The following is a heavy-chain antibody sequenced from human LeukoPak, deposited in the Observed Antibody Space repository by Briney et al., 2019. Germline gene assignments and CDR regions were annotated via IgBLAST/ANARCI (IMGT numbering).Heavy chain of an antibody. CDR2: IYYSGSA. CDR3: AKVSGYHQSPYTEY. D-gene: IGHD3-3*01. Sequence: SETLSLTCTVSGDSISSRTYYWGWIRQPPGKGLEWTGTIYYSGSAYYNPSLRSRVTISVDTSKTQFSLKLSSVTAADTAVYDGAKVSGYHQSPYTEYWGQGTLVTVSS. J-gene: IGHJ4*02. V-gene: IGHV4-39*07. CDR1: GDSISSRTYY.